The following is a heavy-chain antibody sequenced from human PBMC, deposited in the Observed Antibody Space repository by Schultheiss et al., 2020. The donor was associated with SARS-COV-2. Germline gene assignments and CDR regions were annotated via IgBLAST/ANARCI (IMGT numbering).Heavy chain of an antibody. CDR3: ARGSTTNYYDSSGQNAFDI. J-gene: IGHJ3*02. Sequence: SVKVSCKASGGTFSSYAISWVRQAPGQGLEWMGWISAYNGNTNYAQKLQGRVTITADESTSTAYMELSSLRSEDTAVYYCARGSTTNYYDSSGQNAFDIWGQGTMVTVSS. V-gene: IGHV1-69*13. CDR2: ISAYNGNT. D-gene: IGHD3-22*01. CDR1: GGTFSSYA.